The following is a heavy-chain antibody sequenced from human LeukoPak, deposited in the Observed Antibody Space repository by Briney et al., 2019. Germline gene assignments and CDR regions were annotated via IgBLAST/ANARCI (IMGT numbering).Heavy chain of an antibody. D-gene: IGHD5-24*01. CDR2: INHSGST. CDR3: ARQRSSVATSTFDY. Sequence: SETLSLTCAVYGGSFSGYYWSWIRQPPGKGLEWIGEINHSGSTNYNPSLKSRVTISVDTSKNQFSLKLSPVTAADTAVYYCARQRSSVATSTFDYWGQGTLVTVSS. CDR1: GGSFSGYY. V-gene: IGHV4-34*01. J-gene: IGHJ4*02.